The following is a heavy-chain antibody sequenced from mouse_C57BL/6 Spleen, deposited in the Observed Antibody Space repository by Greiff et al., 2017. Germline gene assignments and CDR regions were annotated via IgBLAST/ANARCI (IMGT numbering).Heavy chain of an antibody. CDR1: GFTFTDYY. J-gene: IGHJ4*01. CDR2: IRNKANGYTA. Sequence: EVQLVESGGGLVQPGGSLSLSCAASGFTFTDYYMSWVRQPPGKALEWLGFIRNKANGYTAEYSASVKGRFTISRDNSQSSLYLHMNALRAEDSATYYCARSRDYHAMDYWGQGTSVTVSS. V-gene: IGHV7-3*01. CDR3: ARSRDYHAMDY.